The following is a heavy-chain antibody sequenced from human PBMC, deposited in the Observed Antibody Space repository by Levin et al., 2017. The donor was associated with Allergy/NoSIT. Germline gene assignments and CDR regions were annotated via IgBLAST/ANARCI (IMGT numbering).Heavy chain of an antibody. D-gene: IGHD5-24*01. Sequence: GGSLRLSCAASGFTVSSNYMSWVRQAPGKGLEWVSVIYSGGSTYYADSVKGRFTISRDNSKNTLYLQMNSLRAGDTAVYYCARDREESYNRYYYYYGMDVWGQGTTVTVSS. V-gene: IGHV3-66*01. J-gene: IGHJ6*02. CDR2: IYSGGST. CDR1: GFTVSSNY. CDR3: ARDREESYNRYYYYYGMDV.